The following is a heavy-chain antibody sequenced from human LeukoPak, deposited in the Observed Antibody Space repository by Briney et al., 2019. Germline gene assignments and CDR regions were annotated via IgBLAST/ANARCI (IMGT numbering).Heavy chain of an antibody. CDR2: IYYSGST. J-gene: IGHJ3*02. Sequence: PSETLSLTCTVSGGSISSYYWSWIRQPPGKGLEWIGYIYYSGSTNYNPSLKSRVTISVDTSNNQFSLKLSSVTAADTAVYYCARDYYDSNGYYYRYAFDIWGQGTMVTVSS. CDR1: GGSISSYY. V-gene: IGHV4-59*01. CDR3: ARDYYDSNGYYYRYAFDI. D-gene: IGHD3-22*01.